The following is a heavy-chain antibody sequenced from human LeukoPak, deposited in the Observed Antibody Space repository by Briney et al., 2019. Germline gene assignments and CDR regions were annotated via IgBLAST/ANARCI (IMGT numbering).Heavy chain of an antibody. Sequence: SETLSLTCSVSDGSLSRGRYYWSWIRQPAGKGLEWIGRIYNSGSATYNPSLESRVTISVDTSKNQFSLRLSSVTAADTAVYYCAKEAGRGSGSYLRFDPRGHGTLVTVSS. CDR1: DGSLSRGRYY. V-gene: IGHV4-61*02. D-gene: IGHD3-10*01. CDR2: IYNSGSA. CDR3: AKEAGRGSGSYLRFDP. J-gene: IGHJ5*02.